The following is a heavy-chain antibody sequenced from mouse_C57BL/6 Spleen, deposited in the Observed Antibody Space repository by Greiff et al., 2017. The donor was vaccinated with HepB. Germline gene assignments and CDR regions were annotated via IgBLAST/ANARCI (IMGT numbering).Heavy chain of an antibody. J-gene: IGHJ2*01. D-gene: IGHD5-5*01. Sequence: QVQLQQPGAELVKPGASVKLSCKASGYTFTSYWMQWVKQRPGQGLEWIGEIDPSDSYTNYNQKFKGKATLTVDTSSSTASMQLSSRTSEDSAVYYCARRDYHYWGQGTTRTVSS. CDR2: IDPSDSYT. CDR1: GYTFTSYW. V-gene: IGHV1-50*01. CDR3: ARRDYHY.